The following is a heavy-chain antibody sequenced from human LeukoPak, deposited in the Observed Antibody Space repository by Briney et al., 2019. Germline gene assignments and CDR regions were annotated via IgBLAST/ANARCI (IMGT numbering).Heavy chain of an antibody. CDR1: GYTFSVST. CDR2: IRTKANSYAT. Sequence: PGGSLRLCCAASGYTFSVSTMHWVRQAAGKGLEWVGRIRTKANSYATAYAASVKGRFTISRDDSKNTAYLQMNSLKTEDTAVYYCTLGFMSDAFDIWGQGTMVIVSS. J-gene: IGHJ3*02. V-gene: IGHV3-73*01. D-gene: IGHD3-16*01. CDR3: TLGFMSDAFDI.